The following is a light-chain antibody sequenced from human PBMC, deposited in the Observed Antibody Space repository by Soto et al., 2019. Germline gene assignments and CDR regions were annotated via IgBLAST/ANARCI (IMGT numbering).Light chain of an antibody. CDR2: LNSDGSH. CDR1: SGHSSYA. V-gene: IGLV4-69*01. Sequence: QLVLTQSPSASASLGASVKLTCTLSSGHSSYAIAWHQQQPEKGPRYLMKLNSDGSHSKGDGIPDRFSGSSSGAERYLTISSLQSEDEADYYCQTWGTCIQGVFGTVTKLTVL. J-gene: IGLJ1*01. CDR3: QTWGTCIQGV.